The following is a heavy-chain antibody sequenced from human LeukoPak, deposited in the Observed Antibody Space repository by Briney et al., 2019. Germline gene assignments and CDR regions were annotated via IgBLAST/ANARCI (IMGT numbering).Heavy chain of an antibody. CDR3: ARDRPTGASRLFVLQ. J-gene: IGHJ4*02. V-gene: IGHV3-21*01. D-gene: IGHD3/OR15-3a*01. Sequence: GGSLSLSCAASGFTFSSYSMTWVRQAPGKGLEWVSSMSSGSRYIYYAHSVRAHFTIPRDNAKNSLYLLMNSLRVEDTAVYYCARDRPTGASRLFVLQWGQGPVVTVSS. CDR1: GFTFSSYS. CDR2: MSSGSRYI.